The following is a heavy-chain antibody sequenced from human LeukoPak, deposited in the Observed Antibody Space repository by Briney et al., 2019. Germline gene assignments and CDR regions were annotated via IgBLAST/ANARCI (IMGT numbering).Heavy chain of an antibody. V-gene: IGHV4-59*08. J-gene: IGHJ6*02. CDR2: IYNSGSI. Sequence: PSETLSLTCTVSGGSISSYYWSWLRQPPGKGLEWIGYIYNSGSINYNPSLKSRVTTSVDTSKKQFSLKLSSVTAADTAVYYCARLRITGGHYYQHGLDVWGQGTTVTVSS. CDR1: GGSISSYY. CDR3: ARLRITGGHYYQHGLDV. D-gene: IGHD2-8*02.